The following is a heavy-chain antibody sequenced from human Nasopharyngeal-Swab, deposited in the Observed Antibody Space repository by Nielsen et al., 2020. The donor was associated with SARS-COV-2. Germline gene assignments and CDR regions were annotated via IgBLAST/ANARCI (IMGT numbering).Heavy chain of an antibody. CDR1: GITFSSYS. V-gene: IGHV3-21*01. CDR2: ISSSSTYI. CDR3: ASDPLTFYDSWSGPRPLEEPYGLDV. Sequence: GASLETSWAAAGITFSSYSMNGGRQAPGKGLERVSSISSSSTYIYDADSEKGRFTISRDNAKNLLYLQMNSLRAEDTAVYYCASDPLTFYDSWSGPRPLEEPYGLDVWGQGTTVTVSS. J-gene: IGHJ6*02. D-gene: IGHD3-3*01.